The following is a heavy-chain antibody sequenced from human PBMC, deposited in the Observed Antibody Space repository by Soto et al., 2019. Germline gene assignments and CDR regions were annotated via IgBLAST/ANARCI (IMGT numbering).Heavy chain of an antibody. J-gene: IGHJ6*03. CDR1: GYTFTSYG. V-gene: IGHV1-18*01. Sequence: QVQLVQSGAEVKKPGASVKVSCKASGYTFTSYGISWVRQAPGQGLEWMGWISAYNGNTNYAQKLQGRGTMTTDTSTSTAYMELRSLRSDYPAVYYCERVGDPGDYDDYCDDYRDVWGKGTTVTVSS. CDR3: ERVGDPGDYDDYCDDYRDV. CDR2: ISAYNGNT. D-gene: IGHD4-17*01.